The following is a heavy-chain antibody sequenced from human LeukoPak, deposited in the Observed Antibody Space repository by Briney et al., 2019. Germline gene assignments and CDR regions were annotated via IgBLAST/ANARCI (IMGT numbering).Heavy chain of an antibody. D-gene: IGHD2-15*01. CDR1: GFTFSSYD. CDR2: IGTAGDT. V-gene: IGHV3-13*01. Sequence: GGSLRLSCAASGFTFSSYDMHWVRQATGKGLEWVSAIGTAGDTYYPGSVKGRFTISRENAKNSLYLQMNSLRAGDTAVYYCARISVVSGTFDYWGQGTLVTVSS. J-gene: IGHJ4*02. CDR3: ARISVVSGTFDY.